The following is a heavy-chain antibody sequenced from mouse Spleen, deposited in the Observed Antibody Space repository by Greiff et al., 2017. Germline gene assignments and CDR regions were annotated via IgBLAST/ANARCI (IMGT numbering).Heavy chain of an antibody. CDR2: IDPANGNT. CDR1: GFNIKDTY. CDR3: AREGWDGGYFDV. J-gene: IGHJ1*01. V-gene: IGHV14-3*02. D-gene: IGHD4-1*01. Sequence: EVKLQESGAELVKPGASVKLSCTASGFNIKDTYMHWVKQRPEQGLEWIGRIDPANGNTKYDPKFQGKATITADTSSNTAYLQLSSLTSEDTAVYYCAREGWDGGYFDVWGAGTTVTVSS.